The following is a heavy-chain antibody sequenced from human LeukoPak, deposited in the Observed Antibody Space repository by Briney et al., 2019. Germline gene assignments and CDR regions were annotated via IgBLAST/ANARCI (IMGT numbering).Heavy chain of an antibody. CDR1: GFSFDDYA. J-gene: IGHJ4*02. D-gene: IGHD6-19*01. Sequence: GGSLRLACAASGFSFDDYAMHWVRQAPGKGLEWVSGIRWNSGSIGYADSVKGRFTISRDNAKNSLYLQMNSLRAEDMALYYCAKDTWGVAGTGGFDYWGQGTLVTVSS. V-gene: IGHV3-9*03. CDR3: AKDTWGVAGTGGFDY. CDR2: IRWNSGSI.